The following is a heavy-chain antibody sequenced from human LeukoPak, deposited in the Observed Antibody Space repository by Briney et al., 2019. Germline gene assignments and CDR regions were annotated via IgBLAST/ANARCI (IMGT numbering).Heavy chain of an antibody. D-gene: IGHD3-3*01. V-gene: IGHV1-69*13. CDR1: GGTFSSYA. Sequence: WASVKVSCKASGGTFSSYAISWVRQAPGQGLEWMGGIIPIFGTANYAQKFQGRVTITADESTSTAYMELSSLRSEDTAVYYCASQARGGGLEWLLLIKWAGEYYYYGMDVWGQGTTVTVSS. CDR3: ASQARGGGLEWLLLIKWAGEYYYYGMDV. J-gene: IGHJ6*02. CDR2: IIPIFGTA.